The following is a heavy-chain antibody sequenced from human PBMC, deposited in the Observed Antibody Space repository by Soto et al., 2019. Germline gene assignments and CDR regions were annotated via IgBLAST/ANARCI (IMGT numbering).Heavy chain of an antibody. D-gene: IGHD2-21*02. V-gene: IGHV3-53*04. CDR1: GFSVSGGY. Sequence: ESGGDLVQPGGSLRLSCVASGFSVSGGYMNWVRQSPGKGPEWVSVIYSGGSTYQADSVKGRFTISRDDYKNTLYLQMNSLRPEDTAVYYCARANDFNAFDIWGPGTRVTVSS. CDR2: IYSGGST. CDR3: ARANDFNAFDI. J-gene: IGHJ3*02.